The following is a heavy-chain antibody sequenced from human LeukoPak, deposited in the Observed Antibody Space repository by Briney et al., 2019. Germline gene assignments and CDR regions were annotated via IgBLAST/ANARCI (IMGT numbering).Heavy chain of an antibody. J-gene: IGHJ4*02. D-gene: IGHD3-9*01. CDR1: GFTFSSYS. V-gene: IGHV3-48*02. Sequence: PPGGSLRLSCAASGFTFSSYSMNWVRQAPGKGLEWVSYISSSSSTIYYADSVKGRFTISRDNAKNSLYLQMNSLRDEDTAVYYCARSISYDILTGSFDYWGQGTLVTVSS. CDR2: ISSSSSTI. CDR3: ARSISYDILTGSFDY.